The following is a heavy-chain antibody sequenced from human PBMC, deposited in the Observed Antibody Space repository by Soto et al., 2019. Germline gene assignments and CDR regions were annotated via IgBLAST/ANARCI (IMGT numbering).Heavy chain of an antibody. D-gene: IGHD1-7*01. J-gene: IGHJ4*02. CDR3: ARDLRTTSRLFDS. CDR1: GFTFSSSS. CDR2: ISSSGDNM. Sequence: EVQLVESGGGLVQPGGSLRLSCAASGFTFSSSSMKWVRQAPGQGLEWVSYISSSGDNMYYADSVKGRFTISRDNAENSLFLQMNSLRDEDTAVYYCARDLRTTSRLFDSWGQGTLVTVSS. V-gene: IGHV3-48*02.